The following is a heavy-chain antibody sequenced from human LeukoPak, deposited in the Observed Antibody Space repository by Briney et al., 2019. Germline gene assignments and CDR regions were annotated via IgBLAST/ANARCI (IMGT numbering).Heavy chain of an antibody. CDR3: ARAHSGSYSIAY. J-gene: IGHJ4*02. Sequence: SVKVSCKASGGTFTSYAISWVRQAPGQGREWMGGIIPIFGTANYAQKFQGRVTITADESTSTAYMELSSLRSEDTAVYYCARAHSGSYSIAYWGQGTLVTVSS. CDR1: GGTFTSYA. CDR2: IIPIFGTA. V-gene: IGHV1-69*13. D-gene: IGHD1-26*01.